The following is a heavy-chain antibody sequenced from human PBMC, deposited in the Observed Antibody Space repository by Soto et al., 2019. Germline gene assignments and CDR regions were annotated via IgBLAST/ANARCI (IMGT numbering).Heavy chain of an antibody. Sequence: QVQLVESGGGVVQPGRSLRLSCAASGFTFSSYGMHWVRQAPGKGLEWVAVISYDGSNKYYADSVKGRFTISRDNSKNTLYLQMNSLRAEDTAVYYCAKMTTVTSVADAFDIWGQGTMVTVSS. CDR1: GFTFSSYG. CDR2: ISYDGSNK. CDR3: AKMTTVTSVADAFDI. D-gene: IGHD4-17*01. J-gene: IGHJ3*02. V-gene: IGHV3-30*18.